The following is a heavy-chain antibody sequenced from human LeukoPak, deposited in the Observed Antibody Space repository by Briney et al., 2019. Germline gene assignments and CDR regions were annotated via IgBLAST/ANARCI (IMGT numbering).Heavy chain of an antibody. D-gene: IGHD7-27*01. V-gene: IGHV4-4*07. Sequence: SETLSLTCTVSGGSISSYYWSWSRQPAGKGLEWIGRIYTSGITNYTPSLKSRVTMSVDTSKNQFSLKLRSVTAADTAVYYCARGYNWGSPTRNFYYLDVWGKGTTVTVSS. CDR1: GGSISSYY. CDR3: ARGYNWGSPTRNFYYLDV. CDR2: IYTSGIT. J-gene: IGHJ6*03.